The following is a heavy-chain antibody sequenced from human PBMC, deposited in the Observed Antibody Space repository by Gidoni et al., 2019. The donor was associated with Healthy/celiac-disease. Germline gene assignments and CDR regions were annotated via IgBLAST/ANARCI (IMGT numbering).Heavy chain of an antibody. D-gene: IGHD1-7*01. Sequence: QVQLQESGPGLVKPSETLSLTCAVSGYSISSGYYWGWIRQPPGKGLEWIGSIYHSGSTYYNPSLKSRVTISVDTSKNQFSLKLSSVTAADTAVYYCARILINWNYGDSFDYWGQGTLVTVSS. J-gene: IGHJ4*02. V-gene: IGHV4-38-2*01. CDR2: IYHSGST. CDR1: GYSISSGYY. CDR3: ARILINWNYGDSFDY.